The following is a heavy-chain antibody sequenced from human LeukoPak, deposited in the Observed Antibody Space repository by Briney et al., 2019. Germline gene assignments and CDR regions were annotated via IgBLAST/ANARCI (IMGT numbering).Heavy chain of an antibody. CDR3: AKDGWLRLYYFDY. Sequence: GGSLRLSCAASGFTFSSYAMSWVRQAPGKGLEWVSAISGSGGSTYYADSVKGRFAISRDNSKNTLYLQMNSLRAEDTAVYYCAKDGWLRLYYFDYWGQGTLVTVSS. CDR1: GFTFSSYA. J-gene: IGHJ4*02. CDR2: ISGSGGST. D-gene: IGHD5-12*01. V-gene: IGHV3-23*01.